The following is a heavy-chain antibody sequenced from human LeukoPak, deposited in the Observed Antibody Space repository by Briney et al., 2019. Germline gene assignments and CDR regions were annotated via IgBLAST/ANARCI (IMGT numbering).Heavy chain of an antibody. CDR1: GFTFSSYA. Sequence: GGSLRLSCAASGFTFSSYAVSWVRQAPGKGLEWVSAISGSGGNTYYADSVKGRFTISRDNSKNTLYLQMNSLRAEDTAVYYCAKVRRKYGVDYWGQGTLVTVSS. CDR3: AKVRRKYGVDY. CDR2: ISGSGGNT. D-gene: IGHD4-17*01. V-gene: IGHV3-23*01. J-gene: IGHJ4*02.